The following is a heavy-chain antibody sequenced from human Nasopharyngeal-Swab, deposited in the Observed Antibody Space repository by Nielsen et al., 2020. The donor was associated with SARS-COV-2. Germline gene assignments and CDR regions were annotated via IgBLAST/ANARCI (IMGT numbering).Heavy chain of an antibody. CDR2: ISGSSTYI. J-gene: IGHJ1*01. CDR3: AWTAAFCGGNCYSEYFQH. V-gene: IGHV3-21*01. CDR1: GFPFSTYT. D-gene: IGHD2-21*02. Sequence: GESLKISWAASGFPFSTYTMNWVRQAPGKGLEWVSSISGSSTYIWYADSVKGRFTISRDNAKNSLFLQMNNLRADDTAIYYCAWTAAFCGGNCYSEYFQHWGQGTLVTVSS.